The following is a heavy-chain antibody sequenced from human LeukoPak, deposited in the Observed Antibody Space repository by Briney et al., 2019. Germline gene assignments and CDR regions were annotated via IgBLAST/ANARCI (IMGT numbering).Heavy chain of an antibody. CDR3: ARGPGAFDI. Sequence: PGGSLRLPCVASGFMFSSYWMNWVRQAPGKGLVWVSRINSDGSSTSYADSVKGRFTISRDNAKNTLFLQMNSLSAEDTAVYNCARGPGAFDIWGQGTMVTVSS. J-gene: IGHJ3*02. D-gene: IGHD2-2*01. CDR2: INSDGSST. V-gene: IGHV3-74*01. CDR1: GFMFSSYW.